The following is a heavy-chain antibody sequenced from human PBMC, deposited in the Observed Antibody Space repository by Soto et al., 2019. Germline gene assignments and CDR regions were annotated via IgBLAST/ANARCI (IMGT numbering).Heavy chain of an antibody. Sequence: GGSLRLSCAASGFTFSSYSMNWVRQAPGKGLEWVSSISSSSSYIYYADSVKGRFTISRDNAKNSLYLQMNSLRAEDTAVYYCASGCSTSCSYYYYYMDVWGKGTTVTVSS. J-gene: IGHJ6*03. V-gene: IGHV3-21*01. CDR2: ISSSSSYI. CDR1: GFTFSSYS. CDR3: ASGCSTSCSYYYYYMDV. D-gene: IGHD2-2*01.